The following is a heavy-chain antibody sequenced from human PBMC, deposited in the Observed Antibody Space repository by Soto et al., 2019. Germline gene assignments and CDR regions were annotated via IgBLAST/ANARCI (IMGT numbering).Heavy chain of an antibody. CDR2: ISYDGSNK. CDR1: GFTYSSYG. CDR3: AKLVPNYDFWVGTKD. J-gene: IGHJ4*02. D-gene: IGHD3-3*01. Sequence: QVQLVESGGGVGQPGRSLRLSCAASGFTYSSYGMHWVRQAPGKGLEWVAVISYDGSNKYYADSVKGRFTISRDNSKNTLYLQVNSLRAEDTAVYYCAKLVPNYDFWVGTKDWGQGTLVTVSS. V-gene: IGHV3-30*18.